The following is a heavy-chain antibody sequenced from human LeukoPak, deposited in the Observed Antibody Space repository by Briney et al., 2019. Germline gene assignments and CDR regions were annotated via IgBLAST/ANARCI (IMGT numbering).Heavy chain of an antibody. CDR3: ASVTVGGEIDY. CDR1: GGTFSSYA. CDR2: IIPIFGTA. V-gene: IGHV1-69*05. Sequence: GSSVTVSCTASGGTFSSYAISWVRQAPGQGLEWMGGIIPIFGTANYAQKFQGRVTITTDESTSTAYMGLSSLRSEDTAVYYCASVTVGGEIDYWGQGTLVTVSS. J-gene: IGHJ4*02. D-gene: IGHD1-26*01.